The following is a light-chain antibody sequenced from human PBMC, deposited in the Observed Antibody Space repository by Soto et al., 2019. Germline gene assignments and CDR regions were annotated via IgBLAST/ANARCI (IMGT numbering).Light chain of an antibody. CDR3: QHYNSYSEA. V-gene: IGKV1-5*03. CDR1: QSVSSS. CDR2: KAS. J-gene: IGKJ1*01. Sequence: MTQSPGTLSLSPGERATLSCRASQSVSSSYLVWHQQKPGKAPKLLIYKASTLKSGVPSRFSGSGSGTEFTLTISSLQPDDFATYDCQHYNSYSEAFGQGTKVDIK.